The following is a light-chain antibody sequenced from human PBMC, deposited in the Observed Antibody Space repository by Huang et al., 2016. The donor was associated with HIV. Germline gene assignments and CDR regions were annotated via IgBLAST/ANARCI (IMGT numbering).Light chain of an antibody. CDR2: GAS. J-gene: IGKJ1*01. Sequence: EIVMTQSPATLSVSPGERATLSCRASQGVSNNIAWYQQKPGQTPRLLIHGASARATGSAAKFSGSGSGTDFTLTITSLQPEDSAVYYCQHYNNWPPWTFGPGTQVEI. V-gene: IGKV3D-15*01. CDR3: QHYNNWPPWT. CDR1: QGVSNN.